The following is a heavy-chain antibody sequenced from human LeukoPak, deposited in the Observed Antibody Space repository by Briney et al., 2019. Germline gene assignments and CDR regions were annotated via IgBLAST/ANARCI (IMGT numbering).Heavy chain of an antibody. CDR3: AAGGWLHPFDY. D-gene: IGHD5-12*01. CDR1: GYSISSGYY. Sequence: SETLSLTCAVSGYSISSGYYWGWIRQPPGKGLEWIGSIYHSGSTYYNPSLKSRVTISVDTSKTQFSLKLSSVTAADTAVYYCAAGGWLHPFDYWGQGTLVTVSS. J-gene: IGHJ4*02. CDR2: IYHSGST. V-gene: IGHV4-38-2*01.